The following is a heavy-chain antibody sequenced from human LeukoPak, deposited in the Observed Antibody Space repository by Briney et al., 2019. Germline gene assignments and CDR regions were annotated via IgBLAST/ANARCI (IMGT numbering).Heavy chain of an antibody. V-gene: IGHV3-33*01. CDR3: ARDPIDYGDYSVGMDV. D-gene: IGHD4-17*01. Sequence: PGGSLRLSCAASGFTFSSYGMHWVRQAPGKGLEWVAVIWYDGSNKYYADSVKGRFTISRDNSKNTLYLQMNSLRAEDTAVYYCARDPIDYGDYSVGMDVWGQGTTVTVSS. J-gene: IGHJ6*02. CDR1: GFTFSSYG. CDR2: IWYDGSNK.